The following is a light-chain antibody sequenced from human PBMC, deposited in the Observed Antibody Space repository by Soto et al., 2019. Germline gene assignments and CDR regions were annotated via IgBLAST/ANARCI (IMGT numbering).Light chain of an antibody. V-gene: IGLV1-40*01. CDR1: ISNIGAGYD. CDR3: HSYDSSLSASV. J-gene: IGLJ1*01. Sequence: QSALTQTPSLSGAPGQRVTISCTGRISNIGAGYDVHWYQHLPGTAPKLLIYGTTNRPSGVPDRFSGSKSGISASLAITGLQAEDEADYYCHSYDSSLSASVFGAGTKVTVL. CDR2: GTT.